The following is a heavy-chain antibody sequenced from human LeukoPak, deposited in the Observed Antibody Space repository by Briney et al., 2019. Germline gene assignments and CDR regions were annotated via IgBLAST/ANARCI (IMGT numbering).Heavy chain of an antibody. Sequence: PGGSLRLSCAASGFIFSSYWMSWVRQAPGKGLEWVANIKQDGSGEYYVDSVKGRFTISRDNAKNSLYLQMISLRAEDTAVYYCARVGSNNYDLDYWGQGTLVTVSS. J-gene: IGHJ4*02. V-gene: IGHV3-7*01. CDR3: ARVGSNNYDLDY. D-gene: IGHD4-11*01. CDR2: IKQDGSGE. CDR1: GFIFSSYW.